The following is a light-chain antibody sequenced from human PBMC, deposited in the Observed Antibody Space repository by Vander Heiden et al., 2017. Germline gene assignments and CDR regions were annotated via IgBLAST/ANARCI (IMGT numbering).Light chain of an antibody. CDR1: QSVSSN. CDR3: QQDNTWPLT. CDR2: GAS. J-gene: IGKJ4*01. V-gene: IGKV3-15*01. Sequence: EIVMTQSPATLSVSPGERATLSCRASQSVSSNLAWYQQKPGQAPRLLIYGASTSATGIPARFSGSGSGTEFTLTISSLQSEDFAVYYCQQDNTWPLTFGGGTKVEIK.